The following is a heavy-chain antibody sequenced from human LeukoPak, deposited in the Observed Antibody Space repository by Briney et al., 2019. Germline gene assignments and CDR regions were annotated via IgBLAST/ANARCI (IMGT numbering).Heavy chain of an antibody. Sequence: GGSLRLSCAASGFTVSSNYMSWVRQAPGKGLEWVSVIYSGGSTYYADSVKGRFTISRDNSKNTLYPQMNSLRAEDTAVYYCARDRAGIVGVYFDYWGQGTLVTVSS. CDR3: ARDRAGIVGVYFDY. D-gene: IGHD1-26*01. CDR2: IYSGGST. CDR1: GFTVSSNY. J-gene: IGHJ4*02. V-gene: IGHV3-66*01.